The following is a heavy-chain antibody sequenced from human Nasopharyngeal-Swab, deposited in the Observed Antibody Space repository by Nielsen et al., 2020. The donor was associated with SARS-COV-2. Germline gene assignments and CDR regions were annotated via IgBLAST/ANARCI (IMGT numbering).Heavy chain of an antibody. CDR2: IYSGGSST. CDR1: GFTFSNYA. V-gene: IGHV3-23*03. D-gene: IGHD6-19*01. CDR3: TKDSRGWYY. Sequence: GGSLRLSWAASGFTFSNYAMTWVRKAPGKGLEWVSVIYSGGSSTQYADSVKGRFTISRDDSKNTLYLQMNSLRAEDTAIYYCTKDSRGWYYWGQGTLVTVSS. J-gene: IGHJ4*02.